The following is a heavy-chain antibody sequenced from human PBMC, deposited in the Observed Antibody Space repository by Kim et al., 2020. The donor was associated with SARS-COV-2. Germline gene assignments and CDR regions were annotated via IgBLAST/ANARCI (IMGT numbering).Heavy chain of an antibody. J-gene: IGHJ5*02. V-gene: IGHV4-39*07. D-gene: IGHD6-13*01. CDR1: GGSISSSSYY. Sequence: SETLSLTCTVSGGSISSSSYYWGWIRQPPGKGLEWIGSIYYSWSTYYNPSLTGRVTISVDTSKNQFSLMLSSVTAADTAVYYCARRYSSSSWFDPWGQGTLVTVSS. CDR3: ARRYSSSSWFDP. CDR2: IYYSWST.